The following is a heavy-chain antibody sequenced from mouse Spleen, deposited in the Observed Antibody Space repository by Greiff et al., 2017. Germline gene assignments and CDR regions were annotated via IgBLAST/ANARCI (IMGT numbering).Heavy chain of an antibody. J-gene: IGHJ3*01. D-gene: IGHD2-3*01. Sequence: EVKLVESGGGLVKPGGSLKLSCAASGFTFSSYAMSWVRQTPEKRLEWVAAINSNGGSTYYPDTVKDRFTISRDNAKNTLYLQMSSLRSEDTALYYCARHEGYDGYRDWFAYWGQGTLVTVSA. V-gene: IGHV5-6-2*01. CDR3: ARHEGYDGYRDWFAY. CDR1: GFTFSSYA. CDR2: INSNGGST.